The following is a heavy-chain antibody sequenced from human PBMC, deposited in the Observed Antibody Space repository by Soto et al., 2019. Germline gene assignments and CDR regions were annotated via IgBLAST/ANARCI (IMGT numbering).Heavy chain of an antibody. CDR2: IYYSGST. V-gene: IGHV4-59*08. CDR1: GCSISSYY. J-gene: IGHJ3*02. CDR3: ARRWGGTFDI. Sequence: SETLSLTCTVSGCSISSYYWSWIRQPPGKGLEWIGYIYYSGSTNYNPSLKSRVTISVDTSKNQFSLRLNSVTAADTAVYYCARRWGGTFDIWGQGTMVTVSS. D-gene: IGHD3-10*01.